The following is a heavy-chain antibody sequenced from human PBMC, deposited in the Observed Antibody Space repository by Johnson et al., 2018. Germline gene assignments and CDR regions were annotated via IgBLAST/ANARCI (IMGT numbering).Heavy chain of an antibody. D-gene: IGHD1-26*01. V-gene: IGHV3-9*01. CDR2: ISWNSGSI. CDR1: GFTFDDYA. CDR3: AKDQGSYLEDFQH. Sequence: VQLLESGGGLVQXGRSLRLSCAASGFTFDDYAMHWVRQAPGKGLEWVSGISWNSGSIGYADSVKGRFTISRDNAKNSLYLQMNSLRAEDTALYYCAKDQGSYLEDFQHWGQGTLVTVSS. J-gene: IGHJ1*01.